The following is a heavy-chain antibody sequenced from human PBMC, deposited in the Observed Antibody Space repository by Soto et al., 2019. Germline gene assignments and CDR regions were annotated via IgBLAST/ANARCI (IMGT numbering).Heavy chain of an antibody. CDR1: GGTFSSYA. J-gene: IGHJ5*02. V-gene: IGHV1-69*01. Sequence: QVQLVQSGAEVKKPGSSVKVSWKACGGTFSSYAISWVRQAPGQGLEWMGGIIPIFGTANYAQKFQGRVTITADESTSTAYMELSSLRSEDTAVYYCARALYYYDSSPNWFDPWGQGTLVTVSS. CDR2: IIPIFGTA. CDR3: ARALYYYDSSPNWFDP. D-gene: IGHD3-22*01.